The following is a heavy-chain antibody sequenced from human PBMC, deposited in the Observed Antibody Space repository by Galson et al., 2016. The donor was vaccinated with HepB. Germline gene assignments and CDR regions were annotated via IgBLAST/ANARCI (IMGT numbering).Heavy chain of an antibody. CDR1: GFTFSGYT. V-gene: IGHV3-21*04. CDR3: ASRRYSSGRNDSFDI. Sequence: SLRLSCAASGFTFSGYTMNWVRQTPEKGLEWVSSITSSSGYIYYADSLKGRFTISRDNAKNSLYLQMNSLRAEDTAVYYCASRRYSSGRNDSFDIWGQGTRVTVSS. CDR2: ITSSSGYI. J-gene: IGHJ3*02. D-gene: IGHD6-19*01.